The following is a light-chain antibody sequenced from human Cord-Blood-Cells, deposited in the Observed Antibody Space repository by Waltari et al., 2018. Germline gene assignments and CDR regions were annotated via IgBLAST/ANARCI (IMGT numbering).Light chain of an antibody. CDR1: KLGDKY. CDR2: QDS. J-gene: IGLJ3*02. Sequence: SYELTQPPSVSVSPGQTASITGSGDKLGDKYACWYQQKPGQYPVLVIYQDSKRPSGIPERFSGSNSGNTATLTISGTQAMDEADYYCQACDSSSWVFGGGTKLTVL. CDR3: QACDSSSWV. V-gene: IGLV3-1*01.